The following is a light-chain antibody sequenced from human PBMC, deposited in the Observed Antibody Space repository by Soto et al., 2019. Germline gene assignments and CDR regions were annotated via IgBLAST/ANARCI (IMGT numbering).Light chain of an antibody. CDR2: GIS. CDR3: QQYHKWPGT. J-gene: IGKJ3*01. Sequence: EILMTQSPATLSVSPGERATLSCRASQRVGSDLAWYKQKPGQPPRLIMYGISTRATGIPARFSGSGSGTEFTLSISSLQTEDFAVYYCQQYHKWPGTFGPGTKV. CDR1: QRVGSD. V-gene: IGKV3-15*01.